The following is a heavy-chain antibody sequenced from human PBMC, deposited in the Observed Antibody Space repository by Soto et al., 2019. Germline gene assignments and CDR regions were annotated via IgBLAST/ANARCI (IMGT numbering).Heavy chain of an antibody. D-gene: IGHD3-22*01. CDR1: GGSLSSGGYS. J-gene: IGHJ5*02. CDR3: ARGGYYDTSSSRHGATNWFDP. CDR2: IYHSGST. V-gene: IGHV4-30-2*01. Sequence: QLQLQESGSGLVKPSQTLSLTCAVSGGSLSSGGYSWSWIRQPPGKGLEWIGYIYHSGSTYYNPSLKSRVTISVDRSKNQFSLKLSSVTAADTAVYYCARGGYYDTSSSRHGATNWFDPWGQGTLVTVSS.